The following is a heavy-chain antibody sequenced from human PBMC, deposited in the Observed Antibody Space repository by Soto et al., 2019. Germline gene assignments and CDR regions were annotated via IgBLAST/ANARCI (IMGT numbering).Heavy chain of an antibody. J-gene: IGHJ4*02. CDR3: AKERSSGWNFDY. V-gene: IGHV3-23*01. D-gene: IGHD6-19*01. CDR1: GFTFSTYA. Sequence: EVQLLESGGGLVQPGGSLRLSCAASGFTFSTYAMSWVRQAPGKGLEWVSGISGSGDSTYYADSVKGRFTVSRDNSKNTLYLQMNSLRAEDTAVFYCAKERSSGWNFDYWGQGTLVTVSS. CDR2: ISGSGDST.